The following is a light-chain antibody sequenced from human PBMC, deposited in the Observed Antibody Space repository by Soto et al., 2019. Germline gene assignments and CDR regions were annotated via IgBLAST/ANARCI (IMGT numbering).Light chain of an antibody. V-gene: IGLV2-14*03. J-gene: IGLJ2*01. Sequence: QSALTQPASVSGSPGQSITVSCIGTSSDVGGYNYVSWYQQHPGKAPKLMIHDVSSRPSGVSNRFSGSKSGNTASLTISGLQAEDEAYYYCSSYASSNTQVFGGGPKLTVL. CDR3: SSYASSNTQV. CDR1: SSDVGGYNY. CDR2: DVS.